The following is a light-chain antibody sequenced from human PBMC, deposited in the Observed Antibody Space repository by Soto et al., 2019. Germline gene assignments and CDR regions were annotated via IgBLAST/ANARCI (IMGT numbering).Light chain of an antibody. Sequence: DIQMTQSPSSLSASVGDRVTITCRASQSLSRFLNWYQQKPGKAPKLLIFAASSLQSGVPSRFSGSASGTDFTLTISSLQSEDFAVYYCQQYAYRPPLTFGGGTKVDIK. J-gene: IGKJ4*01. CDR3: QQYAYRPPLT. CDR1: QSLSRF. CDR2: AAS. V-gene: IGKV1-39*01.